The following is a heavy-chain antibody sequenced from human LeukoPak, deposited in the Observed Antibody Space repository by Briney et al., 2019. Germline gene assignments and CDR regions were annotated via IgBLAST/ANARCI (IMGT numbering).Heavy chain of an antibody. J-gene: IGHJ4*02. CDR1: GYTFTSYA. V-gene: IGHV1-3*01. CDR3: ARGPHSYPSRYFDY. Sequence: ASVKVSCKASGYTFTSYAMHWVRQAPGQRLEWMGWINAGNGNTKYSQKFQGRVTITRDTSASTAYMELSSLRSEDTAVYYCARGPHSYPSRYFDYWGQGTLVTVSS. CDR2: INAGNGNT. D-gene: IGHD5-18*01.